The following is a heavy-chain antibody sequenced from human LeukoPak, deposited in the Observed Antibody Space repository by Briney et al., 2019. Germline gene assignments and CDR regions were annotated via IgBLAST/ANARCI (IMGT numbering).Heavy chain of an antibody. Sequence: SETLSLTCTVSGGSISSYYWSWIRQPPGKGLEWIGYIYYSGSTNYNPSLKSRVTISVDTSKNQFSLKLSSVTAADTAVYYCARLKVESSGYLIGAFDIWGQGTMVTVSS. CDR2: IYYSGST. V-gene: IGHV4-59*08. CDR1: GGSISSYY. D-gene: IGHD3-22*01. CDR3: ARLKVESSGYLIGAFDI. J-gene: IGHJ3*02.